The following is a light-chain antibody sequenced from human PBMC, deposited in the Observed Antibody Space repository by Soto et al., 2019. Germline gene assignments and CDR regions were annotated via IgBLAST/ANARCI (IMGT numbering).Light chain of an antibody. Sequence: EIVMTQSPGTQSVSPGERATLSCRGSQSVSSNLAWYQQKPGQAPRLLIYDASTRATGIPARFSGSGSGTEFTLLISSLQSEDFAVYHCQQYNKWPKTFGQGTKVEIE. CDR3: QQYNKWPKT. CDR2: DAS. CDR1: QSVSSN. V-gene: IGKV3-15*01. J-gene: IGKJ1*01.